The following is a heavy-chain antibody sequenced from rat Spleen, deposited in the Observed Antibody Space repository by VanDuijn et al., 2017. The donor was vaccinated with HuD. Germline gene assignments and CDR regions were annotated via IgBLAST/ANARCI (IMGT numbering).Heavy chain of an antibody. CDR2: ISYDGSST. D-gene: IGHD1-4*01. V-gene: IGHV5-22*01. CDR3: ARQPGGRPDY. CDR1: GFTFSNYD. Sequence: EVQLVESGGGLVQPGRSMKLSCAASGFTFSNYDMAWVRQAPTKGLEWVASISYDGSSTYYRDSVKGRFTISRENAKDILYLQMDSLRSEDTASYYCARQPGGRPDYWGQGVMVTVSS. J-gene: IGHJ2*01.